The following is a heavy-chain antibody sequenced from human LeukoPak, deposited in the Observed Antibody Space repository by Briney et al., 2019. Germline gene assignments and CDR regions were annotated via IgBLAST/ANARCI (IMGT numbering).Heavy chain of an antibody. Sequence: GGSLRLSCAASGFTFSSYWMSWVRQAPGKGLEWVAVISYDGSNKYYADSVKGRFTISRDNSKNTLYLQMNSLRAEDTAVYYCARGRYSSGWYFMGDYFDYWGQGTLVTVSS. V-gene: IGHV3-30*03. CDR2: ISYDGSNK. J-gene: IGHJ4*02. CDR1: GFTFSSYW. CDR3: ARGRYSSGWYFMGDYFDY. D-gene: IGHD6-19*01.